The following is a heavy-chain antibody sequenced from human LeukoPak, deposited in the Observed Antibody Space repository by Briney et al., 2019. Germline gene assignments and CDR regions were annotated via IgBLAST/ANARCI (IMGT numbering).Heavy chain of an antibody. CDR2: IYYSGST. CDR1: GGSISTYF. CDR3: LGNDFRFDP. Sequence: SSETLSLTCTVSGGSISTYFWSWIRQPPGKGLEWIGYIYYSGSTNYNPSLKSRVTISVDTSKNQFSLKLSSVTAADTAVYYGLGNDFRFDPWGQGTLVTVSS. D-gene: IGHD3-10*01. J-gene: IGHJ5*02. V-gene: IGHV4-59*03.